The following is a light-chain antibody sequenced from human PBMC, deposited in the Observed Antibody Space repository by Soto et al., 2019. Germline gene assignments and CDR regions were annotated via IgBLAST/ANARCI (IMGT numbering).Light chain of an antibody. Sequence: QSVLTQTPSASGTPGQTVTISCSGSRSNIGNNAVSWYQQFPGTAPKLLIYNNNQRPSGVPDRVSGSKSGTSASLAISGLQSEDEAEYYCATWDDSLNARGVFGGGTKLTVL. CDR1: RSNIGNNA. J-gene: IGLJ3*02. CDR3: ATWDDSLNARGV. CDR2: NNN. V-gene: IGLV1-44*01.